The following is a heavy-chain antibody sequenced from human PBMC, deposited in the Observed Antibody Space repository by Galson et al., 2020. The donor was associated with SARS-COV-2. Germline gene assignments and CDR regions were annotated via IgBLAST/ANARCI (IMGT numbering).Heavy chain of an antibody. D-gene: IGHD5-18*01. CDR2: IGTAGDT. CDR1: GFTFSSYD. J-gene: IGHJ6*02. V-gene: IGHV3-13*01. Sequence: GESLKISCAASGFTFSSYDMHWVRQATGKGLEWVSAIGTAGDTYYPGSVKGRFTISRENAKNSLYLQMNSLRAGDTAVYYCARARRSYGGYYYYYYGMDVWGQGTTVTVSS. CDR3: ARARRSYGGYYYYYYGMDV.